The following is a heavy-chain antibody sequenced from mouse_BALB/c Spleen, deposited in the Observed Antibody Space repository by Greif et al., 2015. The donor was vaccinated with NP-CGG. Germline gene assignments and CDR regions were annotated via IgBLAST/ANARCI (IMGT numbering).Heavy chain of an antibody. CDR2: INPSTGYT. CDR3: ARPLSSMDY. J-gene: IGHJ4*01. V-gene: IGHV1-7*01. CDR1: GYTFTSYW. Sequence: QVQLQQSGAELAKPGASVKMSCKASGYTFTSYWMHWVKQRPGQGLEWIGYINPSTGYTEYNQKFKDKATLTADKSSSTAYMQLSSLTSEDSAVYYCARPLSSMDYWGQGTSVTVSS. D-gene: IGHD2-3*01.